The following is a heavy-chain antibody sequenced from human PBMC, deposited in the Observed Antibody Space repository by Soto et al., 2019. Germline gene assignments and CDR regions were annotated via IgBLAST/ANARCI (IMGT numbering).Heavy chain of an antibody. Sequence: PSETLSLNRTISGGSISSYYWSWIRQPPGKGLEWIGYIYYSGSTNYNPSLKSRVTISVDTSKNQFSLRLSSVTAADTAVYYCAREGVQSPGMDVWGQGTTVTVSS. J-gene: IGHJ6*02. CDR1: GGSISSYY. CDR3: AREGVQSPGMDV. D-gene: IGHD3-16*01. CDR2: IYYSGST. V-gene: IGHV4-59*01.